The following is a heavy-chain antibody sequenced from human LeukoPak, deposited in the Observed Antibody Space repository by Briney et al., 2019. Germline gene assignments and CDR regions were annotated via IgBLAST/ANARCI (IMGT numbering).Heavy chain of an antibody. Sequence: GRSLRLSCAASGFTFSSYAMQWVRQAPGKGLEWVAVISYGGSNKYYADSVKGRFTISRDNSKNTLYVQMNSLRAEDTAVYYCARDRCSSTSCYSPFDYWGQGTLVTVSS. V-gene: IGHV3-30*04. J-gene: IGHJ4*02. CDR2: ISYGGSNK. CDR3: ARDRCSSTSCYSPFDY. CDR1: GFTFSSYA. D-gene: IGHD2-2*01.